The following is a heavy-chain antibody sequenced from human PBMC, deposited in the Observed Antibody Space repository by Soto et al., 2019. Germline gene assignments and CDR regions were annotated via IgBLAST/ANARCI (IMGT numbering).Heavy chain of an antibody. CDR3: ARGRLLWFGELFAPYFDY. D-gene: IGHD3-10*01. CDR1: GGSISSGDYY. J-gene: IGHJ4*02. CDR2: IHYSRST. V-gene: IGHV4-30-4*01. Sequence: QVQLQESGPGLVKPSQTLSLTCTVSGGSISSGDYYWSWIRQPPGKGLVWIGYIHYSRSTYYNPSLMTRVTISVGTSKNQFSLKLSSVTAADTAVYYCARGRLLWFGELFAPYFDYWGQGTLVTVSS.